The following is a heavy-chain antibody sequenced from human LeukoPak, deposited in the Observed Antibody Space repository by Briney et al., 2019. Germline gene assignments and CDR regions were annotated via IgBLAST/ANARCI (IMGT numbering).Heavy chain of an antibody. Sequence: GASVKVSCKASGYTFSNYDINWVRQAPGQGLGWVGWMKPVSGASDSAERFRGRVTLTSDLPTSTAYLELSSLTSEDTAVYFCARTYCENCPNPNWFDPWGQGTLITVPS. CDR2: MKPVSGAS. D-gene: IGHD2-8*01. CDR1: GYTFSNYD. V-gene: IGHV1-8*01. J-gene: IGHJ5*02. CDR3: ARTYCENCPNPNWFDP.